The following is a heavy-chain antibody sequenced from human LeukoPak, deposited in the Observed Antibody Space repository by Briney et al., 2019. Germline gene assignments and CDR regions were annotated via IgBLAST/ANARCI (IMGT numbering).Heavy chain of an antibody. V-gene: IGHV3-21*05. CDR2: INTDSSDI. J-gene: IGHJ4*02. D-gene: IGHD2-2*01. CDR3: ARDTFQPGLIDS. CDR1: GFTFSRFA. Sequence: NPGGYLRLSCAASGFTFSRFAMNWVRQAPGKGLEWISYINTDSSDIHYADSVKGRFTISRDNARNTLFLQLSSLRAEDSAVYYCARDTFQPGLIDSWGQGTLVTVSS.